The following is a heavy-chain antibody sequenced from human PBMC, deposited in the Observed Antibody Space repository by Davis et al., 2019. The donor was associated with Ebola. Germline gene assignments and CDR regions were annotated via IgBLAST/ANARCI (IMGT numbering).Heavy chain of an antibody. CDR1: GGSISSYY. Sequence: MPSETLSLTCTVSGGSISSYYWSWIRQPPGKGLEWIGYIYYSGSTNYNPSLKSRVTISVDTPKNQFSLKLSSVTAADTAVYYCARERYYYDSSGYYGYWGQGTLVTVSS. J-gene: IGHJ4*02. CDR3: ARERYYYDSSGYYGY. D-gene: IGHD3-22*01. V-gene: IGHV4-59*01. CDR2: IYYSGST.